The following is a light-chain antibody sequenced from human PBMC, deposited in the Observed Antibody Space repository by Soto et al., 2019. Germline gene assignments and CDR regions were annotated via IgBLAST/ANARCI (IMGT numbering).Light chain of an antibody. CDR2: GAS. CDR3: QQYGSSRWT. Sequence: EILLTQSPVTLSLSAGERASLSCISSQSVSSSYLAWYQQKPGQAPRLLIYGASSRATGIPDRFSGSGSGTDFTLTISRLEPEDFAVYYCQQYGSSRWTFGQGTKVDIK. CDR1: QSVSSSY. J-gene: IGKJ1*01. V-gene: IGKV3-20*01.